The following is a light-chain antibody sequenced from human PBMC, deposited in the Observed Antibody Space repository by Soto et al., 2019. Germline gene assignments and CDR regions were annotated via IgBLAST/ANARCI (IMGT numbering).Light chain of an antibody. V-gene: IGKV2-28*01. CDR1: QSLLHSNGYNC. Sequence: DVVMTQSPLSLPVTLGQPASISCRSSQSLLHSNGYNCLDWYLQKPGQSPQLLIYLGSNRASGVPDRFSGSGSGTDFTLKISRVEAEDVGVYCCMQALQTPWTFGQGTKVEIK. CDR2: LGS. J-gene: IGKJ1*01. CDR3: MQALQTPWT.